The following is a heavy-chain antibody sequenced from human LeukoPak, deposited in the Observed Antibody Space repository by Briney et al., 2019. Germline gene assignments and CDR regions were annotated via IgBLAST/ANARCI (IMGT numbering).Heavy chain of an antibody. D-gene: IGHD2-15*01. Sequence: GGSLRLSCAASGFTVSSNYMSWVRQAPGKGLEWVSVIYSGGSTYYADSVKGRFTISRDNSKNTLYLQMNSLRAEDTAVYYCARTSGWLGYCSGGSCSTEGYYFDYWGQGTLVTVSS. J-gene: IGHJ4*02. V-gene: IGHV3-53*01. CDR3: ARTSGWLGYCSGGSCSTEGYYFDY. CDR1: GFTVSSNY. CDR2: IYSGGST.